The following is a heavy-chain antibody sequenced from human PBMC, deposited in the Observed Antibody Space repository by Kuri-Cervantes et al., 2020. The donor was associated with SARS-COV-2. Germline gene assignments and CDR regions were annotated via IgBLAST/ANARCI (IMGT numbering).Heavy chain of an antibody. V-gene: IGHV3-23*01. CDR2: ISVSGGST. Sequence: GGSLRLSCAASGFTFGSYVMNWVRQAPGKWLEWVSTISVSGGSTYYADSVKGRFTISRDSSENTLYLQMNSLRAEDTAVYYCARAYCGGDCEFDYWGQGTLVTVSS. CDR1: GFTFGSYV. J-gene: IGHJ4*02. D-gene: IGHD2-21*02. CDR3: ARAYCGGDCEFDY.